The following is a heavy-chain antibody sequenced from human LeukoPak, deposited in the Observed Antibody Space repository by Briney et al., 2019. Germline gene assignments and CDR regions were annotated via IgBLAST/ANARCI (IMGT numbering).Heavy chain of an antibody. Sequence: GGSLRLSCAASGFTFSSYAMSWVRQAPGKGLEWVSAISGSGGSTYYADSVKGRFTISRDNSNNTLYLQMNSLRAEDTAVYYCASDIVVVPAAKTNAFDIWGQGTMVTVSS. V-gene: IGHV3-23*01. D-gene: IGHD2-2*01. J-gene: IGHJ3*02. CDR2: ISGSGGST. CDR3: ASDIVVVPAAKTNAFDI. CDR1: GFTFSSYA.